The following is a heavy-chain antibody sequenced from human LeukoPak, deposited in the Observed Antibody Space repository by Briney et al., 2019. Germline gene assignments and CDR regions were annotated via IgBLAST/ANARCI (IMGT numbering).Heavy chain of an antibody. J-gene: IGHJ4*02. CDR1: GFAFSNYG. CDR2: ISGSGGST. Sequence: GGTLRLSCAASGFAFSNYGINWVRQAPGKGLEWVSAISGSGGSTYYADSVKGRFTISRDNSKNTLYLQMNSLRAEDTSVYYCAKAIAVATFDYWGQGTLVTVSS. D-gene: IGHD6-19*01. V-gene: IGHV3-23*01. CDR3: AKAIAVATFDY.